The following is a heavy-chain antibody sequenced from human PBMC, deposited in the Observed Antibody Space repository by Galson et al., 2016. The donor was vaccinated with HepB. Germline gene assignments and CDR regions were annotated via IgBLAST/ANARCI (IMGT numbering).Heavy chain of an antibody. CDR3: AREGSADCSNCDNWNYGMDV. CDR1: GLTVSSTY. J-gene: IGHJ6*02. CDR2: IFSGGST. V-gene: IGHV3-53*01. D-gene: IGHD4-11*01. Sequence: SLRLSCAASGLTVSSTYMSWVRQAPGKGLEWISVIFSGGSTYYADSVKGRFTISRDKSKNTMYLEMNSLRAEDTAVYYCAREGSADCSNCDNWNYGMDVWGQGTTVTVSS.